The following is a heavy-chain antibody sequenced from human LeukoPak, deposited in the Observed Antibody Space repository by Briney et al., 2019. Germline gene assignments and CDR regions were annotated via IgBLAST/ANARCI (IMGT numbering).Heavy chain of an antibody. Sequence: SETLSLTCAVYGGSFSGYYWSWIRQPPGKGLEWIGEINHSGSTNYNPSPKSRVTISVDTSKNQFSLKLSSVTAADTAVYYCARVRRVWVDSGVYCSGGSCYGPLDYWGQGTLVTVSS. CDR3: ARVRRVWVDSGVYCSGGSCYGPLDY. CDR1: GGSFSGYY. D-gene: IGHD2-15*01. V-gene: IGHV4-34*01. J-gene: IGHJ4*02. CDR2: INHSGST.